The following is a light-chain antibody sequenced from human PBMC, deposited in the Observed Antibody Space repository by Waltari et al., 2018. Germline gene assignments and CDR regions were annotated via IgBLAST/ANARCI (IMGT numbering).Light chain of an antibody. CDR2: WSS. V-gene: IGKV4-1*01. CDR1: QRVFYSSNSRNY. CDR3: QQYYGTPRT. J-gene: IGKJ1*01. Sequence: DIVMTQSPDSLAVSLGERATINCKSSQRVFYSSNSRNYLGWYQHKPGQPPKLLIYWSSTRASGVPDLFSGSGYGEDFSLSISSQQAEDVEVYYCQQYYGTPRTFGHGTKVEIK.